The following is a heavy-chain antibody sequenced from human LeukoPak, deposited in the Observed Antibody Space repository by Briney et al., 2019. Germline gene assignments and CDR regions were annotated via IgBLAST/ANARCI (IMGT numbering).Heavy chain of an antibody. CDR1: GFTFSSNW. CDR2: INSGGSGT. D-gene: IGHD7-27*01. Sequence: GGSLRLSCAASGFTFSSNWMHWVRQAPGKGLVWVSRINSGGSGTSYADSVEGRFTISRDNAKNTLYLQMNSLKGEDTAVYYCATSLGPLTEYWGQGTLVTVSS. V-gene: IGHV3-74*01. CDR3: ATSLGPLTEY. J-gene: IGHJ4*02.